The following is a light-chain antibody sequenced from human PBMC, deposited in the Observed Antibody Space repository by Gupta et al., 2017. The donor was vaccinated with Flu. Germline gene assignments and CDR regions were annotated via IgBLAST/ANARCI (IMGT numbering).Light chain of an antibody. J-gene: IGLJ3*02. CDR3: CSYAGSSTWV. CDR1: SSDVGSYNL. CDR2: EGS. Sequence: QSALTQPASVSGSPGQSITISCTGTSSDVGSYNLVSWYQQHPGKAPKLMIYEGSKRPSGGSNRFSGSKSGNTDSLTISGLQAEDEADYYCCSYAGSSTWVFGGGNKLTV. V-gene: IGLV2-23*01.